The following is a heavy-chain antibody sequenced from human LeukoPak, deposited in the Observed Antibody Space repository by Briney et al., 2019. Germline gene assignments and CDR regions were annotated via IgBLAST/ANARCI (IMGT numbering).Heavy chain of an antibody. CDR1: GYTFTSYD. CDR3: ARVRYCSSTSCQYVNWFDP. J-gene: IGHJ5*02. CDR2: MNPNSGNT. Sequence: ASVKVSCKASGYTFTSYDINWVRQATGQGLEWMGWMNPNSGNTGYAQKFQGRVTMTRNTSISTAYMKLSSLRSEDTAVYYCARVRYCSSTSCQYVNWFDPWGQGTLVTVSS. D-gene: IGHD2-2*01. V-gene: IGHV1-8*01.